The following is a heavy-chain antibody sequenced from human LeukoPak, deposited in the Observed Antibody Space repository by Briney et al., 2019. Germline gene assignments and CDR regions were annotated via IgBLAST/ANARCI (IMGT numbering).Heavy chain of an antibody. V-gene: IGHV1-69*13. Sequence: GASVKVSCKATGGTFSSYAISWVRQAPGQGLEWMGGIIPIFGTANYAQKFQGRVSITADESTSTAYMELSSLRSEDTAVYYCAKDRRVDTAMVDYWGQGTLVTVSS. CDR3: AKDRRVDTAMVDY. CDR1: GGTFSSYA. J-gene: IGHJ4*02. D-gene: IGHD5-18*01. CDR2: IIPIFGTA.